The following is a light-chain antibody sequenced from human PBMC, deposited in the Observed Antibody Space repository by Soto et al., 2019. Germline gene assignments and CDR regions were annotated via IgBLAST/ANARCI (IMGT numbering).Light chain of an antibody. V-gene: IGKV1-5*01. Sequence: DIQMTQSPSALSASVGDRVTITCRASQSISSWLAWYQQKPGKAPKLLIYDASNLDSGVPSRFSGSGSGTEFPLTISGLQPDDFATYYCQQYYNSYWTFGQGTKVEIK. CDR1: QSISSW. CDR3: QQYYNSYWT. J-gene: IGKJ1*01. CDR2: DAS.